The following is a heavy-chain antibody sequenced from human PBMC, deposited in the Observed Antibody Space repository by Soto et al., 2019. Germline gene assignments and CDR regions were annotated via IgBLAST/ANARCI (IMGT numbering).Heavy chain of an antibody. D-gene: IGHD6-19*01. Sequence: SLRLSCTASGFTFGDYAMSWFRQAPGKGLEWVGFIRSKAYGGTTEYAASVKGRFTISRDDSKSIAYLQMNSLKTEDTAVYYGTRAGVGVADKFDYRGQRTLVSVSS. V-gene: IGHV3-49*03. J-gene: IGHJ4*02. CDR2: IRSKAYGGTT. CDR3: TRAGVGVADKFDY. CDR1: GFTFGDYA.